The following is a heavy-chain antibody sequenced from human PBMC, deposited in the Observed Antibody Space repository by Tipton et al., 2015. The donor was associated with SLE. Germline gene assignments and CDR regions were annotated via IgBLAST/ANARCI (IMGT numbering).Heavy chain of an antibody. CDR2: VHFTGDT. D-gene: IGHD3-10*02. CDR3: ARATETPMSAGWFDP. CDR1: GASISSDY. J-gene: IGHJ5*02. V-gene: IGHV4-59*01. Sequence: TLSLTCTVSGASISSDYWSWIRQSPGMGLEWIGYVHFTGDTMYNPSLKSRVTISVDMSKSQFSLRLTSVTAADTAVYYCARATETPMSAGWFDPWGQGTLVTVSS.